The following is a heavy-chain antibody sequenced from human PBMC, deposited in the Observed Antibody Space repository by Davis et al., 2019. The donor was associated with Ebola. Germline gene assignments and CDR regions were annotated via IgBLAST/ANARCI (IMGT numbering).Heavy chain of an antibody. D-gene: IGHD2-2*01. CDR3: ARIVVVPAAIRRNYYYYGMDV. V-gene: IGHV4-34*01. CDR2: INHSGST. CDR1: GGSFSGYY. Sequence: SETLSLTCAVYGGSFSGYYWSWIRQPPGKGLEWIGDINHSGSTNYNPSLKSRVTISVDTSKSQFSLKLSSVTAADTAVYYCARIVVVPAAIRRNYYYYGMDVWGQGTTVTVSS. J-gene: IGHJ6*02.